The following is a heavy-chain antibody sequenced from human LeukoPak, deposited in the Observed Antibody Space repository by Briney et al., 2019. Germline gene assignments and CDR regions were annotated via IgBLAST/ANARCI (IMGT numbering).Heavy chain of an antibody. CDR1: GGSISPYY. CDR3: ARKGGTAIVDY. J-gene: IGHJ4*02. CDR2: IYYSGST. D-gene: IGHD5-18*01. Sequence: SETLSLTCTVSGGSISPYYWSWIRQTPGKGLEWIGYIYYSGSTNYNPSLKSRVTISVDTSKNQFSLKLSSVTAADTAVYYCARKGGTAIVDYWGQGTLVTVSS. V-gene: IGHV4-59*01.